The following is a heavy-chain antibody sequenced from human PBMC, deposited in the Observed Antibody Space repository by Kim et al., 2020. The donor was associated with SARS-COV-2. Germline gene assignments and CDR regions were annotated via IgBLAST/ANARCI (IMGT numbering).Heavy chain of an antibody. J-gene: IGHJ4*02. CDR1: GYTFTGYY. D-gene: IGHD5-12*01. Sequence: ASVKVSCKASGYTFTGYYMHWVRQAPGQGLEWMGWINPNSGGTNYAQKFQGRVTMTRDTSISTAYMELSRLRSDDTAVYYCAREVSGSIVATIGFDYWGQGTLVTVSS. CDR3: AREVSGSIVATIGFDY. CDR2: INPNSGGT. V-gene: IGHV1-2*02.